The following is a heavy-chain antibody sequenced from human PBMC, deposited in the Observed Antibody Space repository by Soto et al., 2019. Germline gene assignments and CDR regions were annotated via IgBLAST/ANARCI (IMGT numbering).Heavy chain of an antibody. CDR2: ISYDGSNK. V-gene: IGHV3-30*18. Sequence: GSLRLSCAASGFTFSSYSMNWVRQAPGKGLEWVAVISYDGSNKYYADSVKGRFTISRDNSKNTLYLQMNSLRAEDTAVYYCAKDLGYSSGWGLFDYWGQGTLVTVSS. CDR3: AKDLGYSSGWGLFDY. D-gene: IGHD6-19*01. J-gene: IGHJ4*02. CDR1: GFTFSSYS.